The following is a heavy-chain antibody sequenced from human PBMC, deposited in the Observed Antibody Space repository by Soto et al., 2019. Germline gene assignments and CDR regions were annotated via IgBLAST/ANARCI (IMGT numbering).Heavy chain of an antibody. J-gene: IGHJ3*02. CDR1: GYAFTSYD. Sequence: ASVKVSCKASGYAFTSYDINWVRQATGQGLEWKGWMNPNSGNTGYAQKFQGRVTMTRNTSISTAYMELSSLRSEDTAVYYFARDGSLLWFGEVAAFDIWGQGTMVTVSS. D-gene: IGHD3-10*01. CDR2: MNPNSGNT. V-gene: IGHV1-8*01. CDR3: ARDGSLLWFGEVAAFDI.